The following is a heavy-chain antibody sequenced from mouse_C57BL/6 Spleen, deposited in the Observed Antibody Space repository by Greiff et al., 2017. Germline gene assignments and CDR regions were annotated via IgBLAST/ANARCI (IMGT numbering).Heavy chain of an antibody. V-gene: IGHV3-6*01. CDR1: GYSITSGYY. Sequence: EVKLMESGPGLVKPSQSLSLTCSVTGYSITSGYYWNWIRQFPGNKLEWMGYISYDGSNNYNPSLKNRISITRDTSKNQFFLKLNSVTTEDTATYYCARGGGNYPWYFDVWGTGTTVTVSS. CDR3: ARGGGNYPWYFDV. D-gene: IGHD2-1*01. J-gene: IGHJ1*03. CDR2: ISYDGSN.